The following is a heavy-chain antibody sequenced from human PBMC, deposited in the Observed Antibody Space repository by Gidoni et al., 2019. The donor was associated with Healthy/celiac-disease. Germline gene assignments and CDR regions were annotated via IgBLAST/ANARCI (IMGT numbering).Heavy chain of an antibody. CDR1: GGTFSSYA. CDR3: ARSDSNDGMDV. D-gene: IGHD6-13*01. CDR2: IIPILGIA. V-gene: IGHV1-69*04. Sequence: QVQLVQSGAEVKKPGSSVTVSCKASGGTFSSYAISWVRQAPGQGLEWMGRIIPILGIANYAQKFQGRVTITADKSTSTAYMELSSLRAEDTAVYYCARSDSNDGMDVWGQGTTVTVSS. J-gene: IGHJ6*02.